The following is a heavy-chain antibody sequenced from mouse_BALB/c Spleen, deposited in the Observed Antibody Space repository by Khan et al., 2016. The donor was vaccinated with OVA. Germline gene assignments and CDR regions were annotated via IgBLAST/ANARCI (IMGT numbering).Heavy chain of an antibody. D-gene: IGHD4-1*01. J-gene: IGHJ4*01. CDR1: GYSITRDYA. V-gene: IGHV3-2*02. CDR3: ASELGRYYAMDY. Sequence: EVQLQESGPGLVKPSQSLSLTCIVTGYSITRDYAWNWIRQFPGNKLEWMGYISNSGSASYNPSLKSRISITRDTSKNQFFLQLDSVTTEDTATYYCASELGRYYAMDYWGQGTSVTVSS. CDR2: ISNSGSA.